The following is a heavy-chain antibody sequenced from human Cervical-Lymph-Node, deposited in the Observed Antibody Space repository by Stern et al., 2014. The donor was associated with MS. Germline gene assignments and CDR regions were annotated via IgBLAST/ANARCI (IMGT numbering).Heavy chain of an antibody. J-gene: IGHJ6*02. CDR2: ISWNSGSI. V-gene: IGHV3-9*01. CDR1: GFTFDDYA. CDR3: AKDMRLVEQWLVDGGGMDV. Sequence: EVQLVESGGGLVQPGRSLRLSCAASGFTFDDYAMHWVRQAPGKGLEWVSGISWNSGSIGYADSVKGRFTISRDNAKNSLYLQMNSLRAEDTALYYCAKDMRLVEQWLVDGGGMDVWGQGTTVTVSS. D-gene: IGHD6-19*01.